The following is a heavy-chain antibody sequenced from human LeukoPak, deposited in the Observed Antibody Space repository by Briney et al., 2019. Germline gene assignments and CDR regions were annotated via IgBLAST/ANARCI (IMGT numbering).Heavy chain of an antibody. V-gene: IGHV3-7*01. CDR1: GFTFSTSS. Sequence: PGGSLRLSCAASGFTFSTSSMNWVRQAPGKGLEWVADVKQDGSEKYYVDSVKGRFTISRDNAKNSLYPQMNSLRAEDTAVYYCARDGAYSSWGQGTLVTVSS. D-gene: IGHD2-21*01. CDR2: VKQDGSEK. J-gene: IGHJ1*01. CDR3: ARDGAYSS.